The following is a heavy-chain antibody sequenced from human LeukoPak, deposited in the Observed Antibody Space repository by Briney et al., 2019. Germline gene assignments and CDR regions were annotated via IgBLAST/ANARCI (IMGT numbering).Heavy chain of an antibody. CDR2: IYWDDDK. Sequence: SGPTLVNPTQTLTLTCTFSGFSLSTSGVGVGWIRQPPGKALEWLALIYWDDDKRYSPSLKSRLTITKDTSKKQVVLTMTNMDPVDTATYYCVQRQKTGSGGYYFDYWGQGTLVTVSS. D-gene: IGHD3-10*01. J-gene: IGHJ4*02. CDR1: GFSLSTSGVG. V-gene: IGHV2-5*02. CDR3: VQRQKTGSGGYYFDY.